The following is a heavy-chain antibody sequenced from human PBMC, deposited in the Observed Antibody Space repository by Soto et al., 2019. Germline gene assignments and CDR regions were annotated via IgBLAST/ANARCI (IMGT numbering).Heavy chain of an antibody. Sequence: GASVKVSCKASGYTFTSYAMRWVRQAPGQRLEWMGWINAGNGNTKYSQKFQGRVTITRDTSASTAYMELSSLRSEDTAVYFCARLGGYYQAFDQWGQGALVTVSS. D-gene: IGHD3-22*01. CDR3: ARLGGYYQAFDQ. CDR1: GYTFTSYA. J-gene: IGHJ4*01. CDR2: INAGNGNT. V-gene: IGHV1-3*01.